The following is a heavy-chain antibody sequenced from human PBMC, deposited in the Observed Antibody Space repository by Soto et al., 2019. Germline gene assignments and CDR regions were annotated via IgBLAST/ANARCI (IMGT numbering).Heavy chain of an antibody. CDR3: ARQWAV. V-gene: IGHV3-53*01. CDR2: IFKSDTT. D-gene: IGHD2-8*01. Sequence: SGGSLRLSCAASVPTFRDYHMNWVRQAPGKGLEWVSVIFKSDTTYYGDSVKGRFTISRDNSKHMVYLQMNNLRVEDTAVYYCARQWAVWGQGALVTVSS. CDR1: VPTFRDYH. J-gene: IGHJ4*02.